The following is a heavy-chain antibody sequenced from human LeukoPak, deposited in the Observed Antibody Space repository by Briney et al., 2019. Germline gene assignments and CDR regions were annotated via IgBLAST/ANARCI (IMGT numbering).Heavy chain of an antibody. J-gene: IGHJ4*02. Sequence: SETLSLTCTVPGGSISSYYWSWIRQPPGKGLEWIGYIYYSGSTNYNPSLKSRVTKSVDTSKNQFSLKLSSVTAADTAVYYCARADITYYYGSAPYYFDYWGQGTLVTVSS. V-gene: IGHV4-59*01. CDR3: ARADITYYYGSAPYYFDY. CDR2: IYYSGST. D-gene: IGHD3-10*01. CDR1: GGSISSYY.